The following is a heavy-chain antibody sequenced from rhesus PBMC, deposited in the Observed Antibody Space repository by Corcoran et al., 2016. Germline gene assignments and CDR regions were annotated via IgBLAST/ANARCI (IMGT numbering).Heavy chain of an antibody. Sequence: QLQLQESGPGLVKPSETLSVTCAVSGGSISSSYWSWIRQAPGKGLEWIGYIYGSGSSTNYNPSLKSRCTLSVDTSKNQLSLKLSSVTAADTAVYYCASGGVAAPFDYWGQGVLVTVSS. CDR3: ASGGVAAPFDY. V-gene: IGHV4-169*02. J-gene: IGHJ4*01. D-gene: IGHD4-29*01. CDR1: GGSISSSY. CDR2: IYGSGSST.